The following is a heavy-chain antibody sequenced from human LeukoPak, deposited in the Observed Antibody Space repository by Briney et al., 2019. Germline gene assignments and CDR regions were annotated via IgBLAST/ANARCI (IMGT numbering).Heavy chain of an antibody. CDR2: IYYSGST. J-gene: IGHJ4*02. CDR3: ARGYSSGYYVDY. Sequence: SETLSLTCTVSGGSISSYYWCWIRQPPGKGLEWIGYIYYSGSTNYNPSLKSRVTISVDTSKNQFSLKLSSVTAADTAVYYCARGYSSGYYVDYWGQGTLVTVSS. CDR1: GGSISSYY. D-gene: IGHD3-22*01. V-gene: IGHV4-59*01.